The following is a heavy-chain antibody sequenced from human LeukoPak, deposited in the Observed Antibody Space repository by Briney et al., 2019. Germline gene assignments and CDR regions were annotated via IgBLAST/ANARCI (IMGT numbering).Heavy chain of an antibody. D-gene: IGHD2-15*01. CDR1: GYSFTSYW. CDR3: ARHSPLGYCSGGSCHAFDY. J-gene: IGHJ4*02. V-gene: IGHV5-51*01. Sequence: PGESLKISFKGSGYSFTSYWIGWVRQMPGKGLEWMGIIYPGDSDTRYSPSFQGQVTISADKSISTAYLQWSSLKASDIAMYYCARHSPLGYCSGGSCHAFDYWGQGTLVTVSS. CDR2: IYPGDSDT.